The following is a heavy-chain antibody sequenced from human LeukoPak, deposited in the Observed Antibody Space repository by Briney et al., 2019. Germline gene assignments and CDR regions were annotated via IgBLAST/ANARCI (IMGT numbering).Heavy chain of an antibody. CDR2: IDPSDSYT. J-gene: IGHJ4*02. V-gene: IGHV5-10-1*01. D-gene: IGHD3-10*01. CDR3: ARRSGSSGSYGLLVY. CDR1: GFSFTSYW. Sequence: GESLKISCKGSGFSFTSYWISWVRQMPGKGLEWMGRIDPSDSYTNYSPSFQGHVAISADKSISTAYLQWSSLKASDTAMYYCARRSGSSGSYGLLVYWGQGTLVTVSS.